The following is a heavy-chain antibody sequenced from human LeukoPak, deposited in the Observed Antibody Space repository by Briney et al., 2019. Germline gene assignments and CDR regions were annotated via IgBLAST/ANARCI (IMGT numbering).Heavy chain of an antibody. D-gene: IGHD3-16*01. CDR3: ARDWVRRGNAFDI. CDR2: INPSGGST. J-gene: IGHJ3*02. CDR1: GCTFTSYY. V-gene: IGHV1-46*03. Sequence: AASVKVSCKASGCTFTSYYMHWVRQAPGQGLEWMGIINPSGGSTSYAQKFQGRVTMTRDTSTSTVYMELSSLRSADTAVYYCARDWVRRGNAFDIWGQGTMVTVSS.